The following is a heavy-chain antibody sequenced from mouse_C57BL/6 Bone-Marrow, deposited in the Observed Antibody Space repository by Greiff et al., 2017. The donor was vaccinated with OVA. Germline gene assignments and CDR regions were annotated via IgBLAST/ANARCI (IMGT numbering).Heavy chain of an antibody. CDR3: AREESTMVTTGSHWYFDV. CDR2: IWSGGST. CDR1: GFSLTSYG. J-gene: IGHJ1*03. D-gene: IGHD2-2*01. Sequence: VKLVESGPGLVQPSQSLSITCTVSGFSLTSYGVHWVRQSPGKGLEWLGVIWSGGSTDYNAAFISRLSISKDNSKSQVFFKMNSLQADDTAIYYCAREESTMVTTGSHWYFDVWGTGTTVTVSS. V-gene: IGHV2-2*01.